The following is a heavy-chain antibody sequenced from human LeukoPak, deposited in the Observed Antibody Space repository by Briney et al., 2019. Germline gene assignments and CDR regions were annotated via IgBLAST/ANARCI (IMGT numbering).Heavy chain of an antibody. CDR2: IYYSGST. CDR3: ARANDCSSTSCYTLNWFDP. Sequence: SETLSLTCTVSGGSISSSSYYWGWIRQPPGKGLEWIGSIYYSGSTYYNPSLKSRVTISVDTSKNQFSLKLSSVTAADTAVYYCARANDCSSTSCYTLNWFDPWGQGTLVTVSS. CDR1: GGSISSSSYY. V-gene: IGHV4-39*07. D-gene: IGHD2-2*02. J-gene: IGHJ5*02.